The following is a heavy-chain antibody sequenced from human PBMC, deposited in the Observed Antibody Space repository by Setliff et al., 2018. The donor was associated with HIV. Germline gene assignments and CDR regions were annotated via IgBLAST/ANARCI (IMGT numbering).Heavy chain of an antibody. V-gene: IGHV3-7*03. D-gene: IGHD6-6*01. Sequence: PGGSLRLSCAASGFSFSNYWMNWVRQVPGKGLEWVANINQDGSEKKYVDSMKGRLTISRDNAKNSLYLQMTSLRAEDTALYFCAREPRTDSSYAWFDSWGQGTLVTVSS. CDR2: INQDGSEK. J-gene: IGHJ5*01. CDR3: AREPRTDSSYAWFDS. CDR1: GFSFSNYW.